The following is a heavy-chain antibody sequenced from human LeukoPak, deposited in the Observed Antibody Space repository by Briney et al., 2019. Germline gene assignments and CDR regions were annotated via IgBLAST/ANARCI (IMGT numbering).Heavy chain of an antibody. CDR1: GYTFTSHF. CDR3: AKDGIWNNVPGDYYYMVV. CDR2: INPESGNT. V-gene: IGHV1-46*01. D-gene: IGHD1/OR15-1a*01. J-gene: IGHJ6*03. Sequence: GSVKVSCKASGYTFTSHFMHGVRPAPGQGVEWMGIINPESGNTAYAQKFQGRITMTEDTSTNTVYKELSSLRSEDTAMYYCAKDGIWNNVPGDYYYMVVCGEGGKVAVS.